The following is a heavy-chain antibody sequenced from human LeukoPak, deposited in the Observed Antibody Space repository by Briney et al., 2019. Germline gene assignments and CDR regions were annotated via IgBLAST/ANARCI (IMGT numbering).Heavy chain of an antibody. D-gene: IGHD6-19*01. CDR1: GSTFSSYA. CDR2: ISYDGSNK. Sequence: GGSLRLSCAASGSTFSSYAMHWVRQAPGKGLEWVAVISYDGSNKYYADSVKGRFTISRDNSKNTLYLQMNSLRAEDTAVYYCARGLGSGSPGPPFDYWGQGTLVTVSS. V-gene: IGHV3-30-3*01. CDR3: ARGLGSGSPGPPFDY. J-gene: IGHJ4*02.